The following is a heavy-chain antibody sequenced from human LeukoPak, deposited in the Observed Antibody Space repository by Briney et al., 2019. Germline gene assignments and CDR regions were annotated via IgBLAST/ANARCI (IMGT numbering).Heavy chain of an antibody. J-gene: IGHJ3*02. CDR3: AKGYGDYSLPVYDAFDI. CDR1: GFTFSSYA. CDR2: ISGSGGST. V-gene: IGHV3-23*01. Sequence: GGSLRPSCAASGFTFSSYAMSWFRQAPGKGLEWVSAISGSGGSTYYADSVKGRFTISRDNSKNTLYLQMNSLRAEDTAVYYCAKGYGDYSLPVYDAFDIWGQGTMVTVSS. D-gene: IGHD4-17*01.